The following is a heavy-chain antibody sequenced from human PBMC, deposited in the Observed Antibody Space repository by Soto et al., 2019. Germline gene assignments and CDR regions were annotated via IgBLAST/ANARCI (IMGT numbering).Heavy chain of an antibody. CDR3: ARGIVVVPAAYYYYGMDV. V-gene: IGHV4-34*01. Sequence: LSLTCAVYGGSFSGYYWSWIRQPPGKGLEWIGEINHSGSTNYNPSLKSRVTISVDTSKNQFSLKLSSVTAADTAVYYCARGIVVVPAAYYYYGMDVWGQGTTVTVSS. CDR2: INHSGST. D-gene: IGHD2-2*01. CDR1: GGSFSGYY. J-gene: IGHJ6*02.